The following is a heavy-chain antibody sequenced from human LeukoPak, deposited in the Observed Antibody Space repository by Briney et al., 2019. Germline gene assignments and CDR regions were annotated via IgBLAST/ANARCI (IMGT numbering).Heavy chain of an antibody. CDR1: GYTFTSYG. D-gene: IGHD3-22*01. CDR3: ARSGVGYFYDNSGYYPLDY. CDR2: ISAYYGNT. Sequence: ASVKVSCKASGYTFTSYGITWVRQAPGQGLEWMGWISAYYGNTDYAQKFRGTVTMTTDTSTSTAYMEVRSLRSDDTAVYYCARSGVGYFYDNSGYYPLDYWGQGTLVTVSS. J-gene: IGHJ4*02. V-gene: IGHV1-18*01.